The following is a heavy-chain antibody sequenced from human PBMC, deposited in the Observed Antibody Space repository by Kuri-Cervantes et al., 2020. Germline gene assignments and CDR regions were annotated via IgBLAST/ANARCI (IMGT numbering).Heavy chain of an antibody. J-gene: IGHJ3*02. CDR2: ISYDGSNK. CDR1: GFTFSSYA. CDR3: AGSSWSHDAFDI. D-gene: IGHD6-13*01. Sequence: GESLKIFCAASGFTFSSYAMHWVRQAPGKGLEWVAVISYDGSNKYYADSVKGRFTISRDNSKNTLYLQMNSLRAEDTAVYYCAGSSWSHDAFDIWGQGTIVTVSS. V-gene: IGHV3-30-3*01.